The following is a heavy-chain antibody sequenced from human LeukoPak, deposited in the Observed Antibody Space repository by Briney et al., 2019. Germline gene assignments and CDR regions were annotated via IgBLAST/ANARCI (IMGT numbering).Heavy chain of an antibody. CDR1: GYSISSGYY. CDR2: IDHSGST. D-gene: IGHD2-2*01. Sequence: SETLSLTCTVSGYSISSGYYWGWIRQPPGKGLEWIGIIDHSGSTNDNPSLKSRVTVSVDTSKNQFSLKLSSVTAADTAVYYCARVPHCTSTSCYVGGYHMDVWGKGTTVTVSS. CDR3: ARVPHCTSTSCYVGGYHMDV. J-gene: IGHJ6*03. V-gene: IGHV4-38-2*02.